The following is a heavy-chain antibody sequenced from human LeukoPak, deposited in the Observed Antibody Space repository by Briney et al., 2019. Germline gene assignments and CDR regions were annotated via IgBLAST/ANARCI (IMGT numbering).Heavy chain of an antibody. Sequence: GGSLRLSCAASGFTLSDYYMSWIRQAPGKGLEWVSYTSSSGSTIYYADSVKGRFTISRDNAKNSLYLQMNSLRAEDTAVYYCAREKTSTQITMVRGVLDYWGQGTLVTVSS. CDR2: TSSSGSTI. J-gene: IGHJ4*02. V-gene: IGHV3-11*01. D-gene: IGHD3-10*01. CDR1: GFTLSDYY. CDR3: AREKTSTQITMVRGVLDY.